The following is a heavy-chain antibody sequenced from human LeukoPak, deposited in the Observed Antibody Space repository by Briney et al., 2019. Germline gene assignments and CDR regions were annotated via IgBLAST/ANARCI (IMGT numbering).Heavy chain of an antibody. J-gene: IGHJ4*02. Sequence: QTLSLTFAISGDTVSSNRAAWNWIRQSPSKGLEWLGRTYYRSKWYNDYAPSVKSRITINPDTSKNQFSLQLNSVTPEDTAVYYCARDPITGDGFDYWGQGTLVTVSS. CDR1: GDTVSSNRAA. D-gene: IGHD7-27*01. CDR2: TYYRSKWYN. V-gene: IGHV6-1*01. CDR3: ARDPITGDGFDY.